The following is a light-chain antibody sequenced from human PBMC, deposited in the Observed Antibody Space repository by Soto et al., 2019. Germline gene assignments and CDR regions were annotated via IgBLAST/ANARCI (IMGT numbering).Light chain of an antibody. CDR2: DVS. CDR1: QRIRGL. J-gene: IGKJ1*01. CDR3: QHYTWYSEA. Sequence: DSQVTEYPSTLTASYGDTVKITCLASQRIRGLLAWHQHTPGTAPKLLIYDVSALKRGVPPWFSGGGSRQEFTLTSRRLPADDVVPYYYQHYTWYSEAFGQGTKVDI. V-gene: IGKV1-5*01.